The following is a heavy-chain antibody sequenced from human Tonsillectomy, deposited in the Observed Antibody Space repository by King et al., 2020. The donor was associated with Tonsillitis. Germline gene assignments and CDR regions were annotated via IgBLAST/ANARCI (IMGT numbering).Heavy chain of an antibody. CDR3: ARDFIPYYYMDV. V-gene: IGHV3-66*01. CDR2: IYSGGST. J-gene: IGHJ6*03. CDR1: GFTVSSNY. Sequence: DVQLVESGGGLVQPGGSLRLSCAASGFTVSSNYMSWVRQAPGKGLEWVSVIYSGGSTYYADSVKGRFIISRDNSKNTLYLQMDRLRAEDTAVYFCARDFIPYYYMDVWGKGTTVTVSS. D-gene: IGHD3-16*02.